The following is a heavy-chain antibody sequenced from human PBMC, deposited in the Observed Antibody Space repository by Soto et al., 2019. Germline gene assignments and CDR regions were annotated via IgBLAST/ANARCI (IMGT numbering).Heavy chain of an antibody. V-gene: IGHV3-23*01. J-gene: IGHJ6*03. Sequence: GGSLRLSCAASGFTFSSYAMSWVRQAPGKGLEWVSAISGSGGSTYYADSVKGRFTISRDNSKNTLYLQMNSLRAEDTAVYYCAKRAAAGTYWYYYYMDVWGKGTTVTVSS. CDR1: GFTFSSYA. CDR2: ISGSGGST. D-gene: IGHD6-13*01. CDR3: AKRAAAGTYWYYYYMDV.